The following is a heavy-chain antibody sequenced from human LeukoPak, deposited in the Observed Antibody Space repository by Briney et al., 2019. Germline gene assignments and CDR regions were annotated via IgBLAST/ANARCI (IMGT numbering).Heavy chain of an antibody. V-gene: IGHV4-38-2*02. J-gene: IGHJ4*02. Sequence: SETLSLTCTVSGYSISSGYYWGWIRQPPGKGLEWIGSIYHSGSTYYNPSLKSRVTISVDTSKNQFSLKLSSVTAADTDVYYCARGSYYDYVWGSYRYKGLDYWGQGTLVTVSS. CDR3: ARGSYYDYVWGSYRYKGLDY. D-gene: IGHD3-16*02. CDR2: IYHSGST. CDR1: GYSISSGYY.